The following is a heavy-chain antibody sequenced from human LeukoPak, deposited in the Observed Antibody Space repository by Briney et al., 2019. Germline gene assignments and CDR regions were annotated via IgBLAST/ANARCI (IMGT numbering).Heavy chain of an antibody. Sequence: ASVKVSCKASGYTFTSYDINWVRQATGRGLEWMGWMNPNSGNTGYAQKFQGRVTMTRNTSISTAYMELSSLRSEDTAVYYCARMGRTAMVPIDYWGQGTLVTVSS. J-gene: IGHJ4*02. CDR2: MNPNSGNT. CDR1: GYTFTSYD. V-gene: IGHV1-8*01. CDR3: ARMGRTAMVPIDY. D-gene: IGHD5-18*01.